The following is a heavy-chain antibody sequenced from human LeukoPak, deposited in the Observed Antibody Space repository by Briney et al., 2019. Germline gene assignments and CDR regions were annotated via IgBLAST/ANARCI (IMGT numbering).Heavy chain of an antibody. V-gene: IGHV3-49*03. CDR1: GFTFGDYL. J-gene: IGHJ4*02. Sequence: GGSLRLSCTASGFTFGDYLMSWFRQAPGKGLEWIGFISGGTTEYAASVKGRFTISRDDSTSIAYLQLNSLTTEDTAVYYCSRGSGWLSAYWGQGTLVTVSS. CDR3: SRGSGWLSAY. CDR2: ISGGTT. D-gene: IGHD6-19*01.